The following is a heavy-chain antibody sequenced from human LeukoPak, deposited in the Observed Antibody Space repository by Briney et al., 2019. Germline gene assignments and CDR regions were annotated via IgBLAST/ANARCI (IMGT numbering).Heavy chain of an antibody. Sequence: GGSLRLSRAASGFTFSGYAMSWVRQAPGKGLEWVSSISGSDGRTNYADSVKGRFTISRDNSKNTLYLQMNSLRAEDTAVYYCAKEDFYESSGYPPFDYWGQGTLVTVSS. CDR3: AKEDFYESSGYPPFDY. J-gene: IGHJ4*02. CDR1: GFTFSGYA. D-gene: IGHD3-22*01. CDR2: ISGSDGRT. V-gene: IGHV3-23*01.